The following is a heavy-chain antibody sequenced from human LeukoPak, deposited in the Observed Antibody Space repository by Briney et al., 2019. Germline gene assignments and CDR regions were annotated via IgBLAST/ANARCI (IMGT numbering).Heavy chain of an antibody. Sequence: PSETLSLTCAIYGESFSGYYWSWIRQPPEKGLEWIGEIRHSGRTNYNPSLKNRVTISLDTSRNQLSLKLNSVTAADTAVYYCARLRSPGTDWGQGTLVTVSS. CDR3: ARLRSPGTD. CDR2: IRHSGRT. J-gene: IGHJ4*02. CDR1: GESFSGYY. V-gene: IGHV4-34*01. D-gene: IGHD1-1*01.